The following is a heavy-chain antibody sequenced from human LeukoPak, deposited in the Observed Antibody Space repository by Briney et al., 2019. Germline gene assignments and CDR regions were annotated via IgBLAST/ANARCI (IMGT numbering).Heavy chain of an antibody. V-gene: IGHV1-2*02. Sequence: ASVKVSCKASGYTFTGYYMHWVRQAPGQGLEWMGWINPNSGGTNYAQKFQGRVTMTRDTSISTAYMELSRLRSDDTAVYYCARVWEKGGIFTIWGQGTLVTVSS. CDR2: INPNSGGT. D-gene: IGHD1-26*01. J-gene: IGHJ4*02. CDR1: GYTFTGYY. CDR3: ARVWEKGGIFTI.